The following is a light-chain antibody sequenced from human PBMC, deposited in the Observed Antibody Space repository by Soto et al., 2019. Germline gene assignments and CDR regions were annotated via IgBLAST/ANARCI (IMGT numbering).Light chain of an antibody. V-gene: IGKV3-20*01. CDR1: QSVDSSF. J-gene: IGKJ1*01. CDR3: QQYVSSVT. Sequence: EIVLTQSPGSLSLAAGESATLSCRASQSVDSSFFAWYQQKPGQAPRLLIYGASNRATGIPDRFSGRGSGTDFTLTITGLVPEDFAVYYCQQYVSSVTFGQGTKVEIK. CDR2: GAS.